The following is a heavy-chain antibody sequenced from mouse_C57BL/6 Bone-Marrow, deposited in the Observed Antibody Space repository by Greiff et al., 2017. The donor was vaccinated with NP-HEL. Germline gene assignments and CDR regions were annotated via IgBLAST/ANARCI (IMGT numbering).Heavy chain of an antibody. D-gene: IGHD2-3*01. V-gene: IGHV1-54*01. CDR2: INPGSGGT. CDR3: ARDAYNGYPYYFDY. J-gene: IGHJ2*01. Sequence: QVQLQQSGAELVRPGTSVKVSCKASGYAFTNYLIEWVKQRPGQGLEWIGVINPGSGGTNYNEKFKGKAILTADKSSSTAYMQLSSLTSEDTAVYFGARDAYNGYPYYFDYWGQGTTLTVSS. CDR1: GYAFTNYL.